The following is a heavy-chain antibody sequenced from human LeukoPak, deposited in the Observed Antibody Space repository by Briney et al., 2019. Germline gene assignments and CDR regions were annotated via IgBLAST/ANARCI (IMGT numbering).Heavy chain of an antibody. Sequence: GGSLRLSCAASGFSFSTYWMSWVRQAPGKGLEWVANINQDGTEKYYADSVKGRFTISRDNSKNTLYLQMNSLRAEDTAVYYCAKAHPLYDILTETDYWGQGTLVTVSS. J-gene: IGHJ4*02. D-gene: IGHD3-9*01. V-gene: IGHV3-7*01. CDR1: GFSFSTYW. CDR2: INQDGTEK. CDR3: AKAHPLYDILTETDY.